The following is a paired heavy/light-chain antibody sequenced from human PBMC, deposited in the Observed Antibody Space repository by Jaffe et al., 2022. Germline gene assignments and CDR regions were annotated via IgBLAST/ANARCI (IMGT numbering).Heavy chain of an antibody. J-gene: IGHJ5*02. CDR2: INTANGVT. D-gene: IGHD4-4*01. CDR3: ARGGFCVAYDYTTVEPGTGFDP. Sequence: QVRLVQSGAEVKEPGTSVKISCKASGYTFPTYTLHWVRQAPGQRLEWMGWINTANGVTKSSQKFQDRLTISRDTSATTVYMQLRTLSDEDTAIYYCARGGFCVAYDYTTVEPGTGFDPWGQGTLVTVSS. CDR1: GYTFPTYT. V-gene: IGHV1-3*04.
Light chain of an antibody. CDR3: QQYGNLYFT. V-gene: IGKV3-20*01. Sequence: EIVLTQSPGTLSLSPGERGTLSCRASQRVTGNYIAWYQQKPGQTPRLLMYGASSRATGIPDRFSGSGSGTDFTLTISRVEPEDFAVYYCQQYGNLYFTFGGGTKVEIK. CDR2: GAS. J-gene: IGKJ4*01. CDR1: QRVTGNY.